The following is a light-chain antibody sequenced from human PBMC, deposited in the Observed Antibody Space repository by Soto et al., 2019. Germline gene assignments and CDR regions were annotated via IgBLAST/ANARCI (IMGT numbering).Light chain of an antibody. J-gene: IGKJ5*01. CDR2: DAS. V-gene: IGKV3-20*01. Sequence: NVLPQSPGTLSLSPGERVTLSCMASQSVSTTYLAWYQQKPGQAPRLLIYDASTRATGIPPRFSGGGSGTEFTVTISRLEPEDFAVYYCQQYGSSPITFGQGTRLEIK. CDR3: QQYGSSPIT. CDR1: QSVSTTY.